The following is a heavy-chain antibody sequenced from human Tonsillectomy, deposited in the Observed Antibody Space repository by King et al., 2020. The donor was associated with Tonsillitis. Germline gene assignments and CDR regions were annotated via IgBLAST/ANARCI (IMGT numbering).Heavy chain of an antibody. D-gene: IGHD1-26*01. CDR2: INPNSVET. CDR1: GYTFTGDS. Sequence: QLVQSGAEMKKPGASVNVSCKASGYTFTGDSMHWVRQAPGQGLECRGWINPNSVETTHAQKFQGRVTMIMEKSSGTAYMELNSLISDDTAVYYCARAGSGSYGNAFDIWGQGTMVTVSS. CDR3: ARAGSGSYGNAFDI. V-gene: IGHV1-2*02. J-gene: IGHJ3*02.